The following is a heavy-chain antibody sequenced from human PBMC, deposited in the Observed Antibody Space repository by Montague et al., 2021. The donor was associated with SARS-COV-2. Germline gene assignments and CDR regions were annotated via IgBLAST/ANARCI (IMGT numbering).Heavy chain of an antibody. CDR1: GASFSGYY. J-gene: IGHJ6*02. CDR2: VIHSGTT. V-gene: IGHV4-34*12. D-gene: IGHD3-10*01. Sequence: SETLSLTCHVYGASFSGYYWSWVRQSPGKGLEWIGEVIHSGTTNYNPSLKCRVTIPIDSSNDRFSLRLTSLAAADTGVYYCASGEFFYYGSGNYYRSALDDWGQGTTVTVSS. CDR3: ASGEFFYYGSGNYYRSALDD.